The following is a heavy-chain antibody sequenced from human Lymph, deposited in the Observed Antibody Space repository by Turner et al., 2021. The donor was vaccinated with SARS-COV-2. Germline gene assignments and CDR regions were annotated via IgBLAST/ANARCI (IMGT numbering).Heavy chain of an antibody. CDR3: ARGRYSGGGMDV. Sequence: QVQLAQSGAVVKKPGASVKVSCKAPGYTFTSYDINWVRQATGQGLEWMGWMNPNSGNTGYAQKFQGRVTMTRNTSISTAYMELSSLRSEDTAVYYCARGRYSGGGMDVWGQGTTVTVSS. CDR1: GYTFTSYD. D-gene: IGHD1-26*01. J-gene: IGHJ6*02. V-gene: IGHV1-8*02. CDR2: MNPNSGNT.